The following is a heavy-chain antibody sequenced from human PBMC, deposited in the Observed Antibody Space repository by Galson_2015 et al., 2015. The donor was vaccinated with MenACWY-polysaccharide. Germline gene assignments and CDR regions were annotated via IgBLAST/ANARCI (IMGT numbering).Heavy chain of an antibody. D-gene: IGHD3-3*01. CDR2: ISAYNGNT. J-gene: IGHJ6*02. CDR3: ARVNTIFGVVINRYYYYGMDV. CDR1: GYTFTSYG. V-gene: IGHV1-18*01. Sequence: SVKVSCKASGYTFTSYGISWVRQAPGQGREWMGWISAYNGNTNYAQKLQGRVTMTTDTSTSTAYMELRSLRSDDTAVYYCARVNTIFGVVINRYYYYGMDVWGQGTTVTVSS.